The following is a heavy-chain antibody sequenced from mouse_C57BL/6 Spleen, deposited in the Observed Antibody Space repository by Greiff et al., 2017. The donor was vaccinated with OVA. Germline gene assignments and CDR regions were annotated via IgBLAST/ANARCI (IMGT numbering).Heavy chain of an antibody. D-gene: IGHD1-1*01. CDR3: ARDYGSSSGFAY. Sequence: QVQLQQPGAELVKPGASVKLSCKASGYTFTSYWMHWVKQRPGRGLEWIGRIAPNSGGTKSNEKFKSKATLTVDKPSSTAYMQLSSLTSEDSAVYFCARDYGSSSGFAYWGQGTLVTVSA. CDR1: GYTFTSYW. CDR2: IAPNSGGT. J-gene: IGHJ3*01. V-gene: IGHV1-72*01.